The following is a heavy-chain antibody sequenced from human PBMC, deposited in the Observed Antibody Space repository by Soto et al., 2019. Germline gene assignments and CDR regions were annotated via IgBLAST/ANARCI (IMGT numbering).Heavy chain of an antibody. CDR3: ASTKFYYFDY. Sequence: PSETLSLTCTVSGGSISSGDYYWSWIRQHPGKGLEWIGYIYYSGTTYYNPSLKSRLTISVDTSKNQFSLNLSSVTAAGTAVYYCASTKFYYFDYWGLGTLVTVSS. D-gene: IGHD3-3*01. V-gene: IGHV4-31*03. CDR2: IYYSGTT. J-gene: IGHJ4*02. CDR1: GGSISSGDYY.